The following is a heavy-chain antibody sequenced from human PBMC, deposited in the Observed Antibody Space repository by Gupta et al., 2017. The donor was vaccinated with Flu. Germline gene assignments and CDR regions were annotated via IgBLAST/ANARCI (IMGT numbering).Heavy chain of an antibody. CDR2: INPNSGGT. CDR3: ARDAGSRGLEGWLNPYYYGMDV. CDR1: GYIFTGYY. D-gene: IGHD3-22*01. V-gene: IGHV1-2*02. J-gene: IGHJ6*02. Sequence: QVQLVQSGAEVKKPGASVKVSCKASGYIFTGYYMHWVRQAPGQGLEWMGWINPNSGGTNYAQKFQGRVTMTRDTSISTAYMELSRLRSDDTAVYYCARDAGSRGLEGWLNPYYYGMDVWGQGTTVTVSS.